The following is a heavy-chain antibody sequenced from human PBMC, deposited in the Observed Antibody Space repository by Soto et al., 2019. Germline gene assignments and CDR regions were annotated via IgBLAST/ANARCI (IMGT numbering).Heavy chain of an antibody. J-gene: IGHJ4*02. V-gene: IGHV3-23*01. D-gene: IGHD2-21*01. CDR1: GFTFSRYD. CDR2: ISGSGGST. CDR3: VKDRSQGIVVAAAGNFDS. Sequence: PGRSLRLSCAAPGFTFSRYDMHWARHAPGKEMEWVSAISGSGGSTYYADSVKGRFTISRDNSKNTLYLQMNSLRAEDTAVYYCVKDRSQGIVVAAAGNFDSWGQGTLVTVPS.